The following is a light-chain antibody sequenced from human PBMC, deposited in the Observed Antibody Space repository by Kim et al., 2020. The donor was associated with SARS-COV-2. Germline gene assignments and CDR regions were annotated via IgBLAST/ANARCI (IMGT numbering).Light chain of an antibody. V-gene: IGKV3-20*01. J-gene: IGKJ4*01. CDR2: GAS. Sequence: SLSPGERATLSCRASQSVSSSYLAWYQQKPGQAPRVLIYGASSRATGIPDRFSGSGSGTDFTLTISRLEPEDFAVYYCQHYGNSLTFGGGTKLEI. CDR3: QHYGNSLT. CDR1: QSVSSSY.